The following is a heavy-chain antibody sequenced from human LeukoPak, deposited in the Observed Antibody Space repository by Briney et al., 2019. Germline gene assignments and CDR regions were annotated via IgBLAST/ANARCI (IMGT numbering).Heavy chain of an antibody. D-gene: IGHD7-27*01. V-gene: IGHV3-74*01. CDR1: GFTFSSYW. CDR3: AKDGGLWVSAHWGDS. CDR2: INSDGSST. J-gene: IGHJ4*02. Sequence: GGSLRLSCAASGFTFSSYWMHWVRQAPGKGLVWVSRINSDGSSTTYADSVKGRFTVSRDNSKNTLYLQMNSLRAEDTAVYYCAKDGGLWVSAHWGDSWGRGTLVTVSS.